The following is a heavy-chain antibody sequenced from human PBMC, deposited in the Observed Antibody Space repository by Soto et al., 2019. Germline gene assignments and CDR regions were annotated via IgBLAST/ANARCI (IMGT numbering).Heavy chain of an antibody. CDR1: GFTLRRFE. J-gene: IGHJ4*02. D-gene: IGHD3-10*01. CDR3: TRAAWFPYLSFY. CDR2: ISSSGSTA. V-gene: IGHV3-48*03. Sequence: PGGSLRLSCAASGFTLRRFELHWVRQAPGKGLELISYISSSGSTAYYASSVEGRFTISRDNANNSVYLQMDSLRAEDTALYYCTRAAWFPYLSFYWGQGALVTVSS.